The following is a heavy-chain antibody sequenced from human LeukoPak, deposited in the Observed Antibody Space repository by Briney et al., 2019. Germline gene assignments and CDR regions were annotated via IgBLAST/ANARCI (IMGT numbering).Heavy chain of an antibody. CDR1: GYSISSGYY. V-gene: IGHV4-61*01. CDR3: ARAAFRHSSSWYSNWFDP. Sequence: SETLSLTCTVSGYSISSGYYWGWIRQPPGKGLEWIGYIYYSGSTNYNPSLKSRVTISVDTSKNQFSLKLSSVTAADTAVYYCARAAFRHSSSWYSNWFDPWGQGTLVTVSS. CDR2: IYYSGST. J-gene: IGHJ5*02. D-gene: IGHD6-13*01.